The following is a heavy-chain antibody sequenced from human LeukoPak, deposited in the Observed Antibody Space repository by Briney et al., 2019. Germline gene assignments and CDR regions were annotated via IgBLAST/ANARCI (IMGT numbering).Heavy chain of an antibody. V-gene: IGHV3-21*01. CDR2: ISTGSSYI. Sequence: GGSLRLSCAASGFTFSTYTMNWVRQAPGKGLEWVSSISTGSSYIYYADSVKGRFTISRDNAKNLLYLQMNSLRAEDTAVYYCATGTEETTVVTPCYWGQGTLVTVSS. D-gene: IGHD4-23*01. CDR1: GFTFSTYT. J-gene: IGHJ4*02. CDR3: ATGTEETTVVTPCY.